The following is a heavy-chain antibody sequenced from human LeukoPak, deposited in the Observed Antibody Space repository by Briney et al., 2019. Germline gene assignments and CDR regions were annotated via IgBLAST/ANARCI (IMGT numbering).Heavy chain of an antibody. CDR1: GYTFSSYD. Sequence: ASVKVSCKASGYTFSSYDINWVRQATGQGLEWMGWMNPNSGNTGYAQKFQGRVTITRNTSISTAYMELSSLRSEDTAVYYCARVFSAARRNFDYWGQGTLVTVSS. CDR2: MNPNSGNT. D-gene: IGHD6-6*01. V-gene: IGHV1-8*03. J-gene: IGHJ4*02. CDR3: ARVFSAARRNFDY.